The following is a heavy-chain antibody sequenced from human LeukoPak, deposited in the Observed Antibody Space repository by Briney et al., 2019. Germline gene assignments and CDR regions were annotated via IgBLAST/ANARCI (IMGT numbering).Heavy chain of an antibody. Sequence: SETLSLTCTVSGGSISSSSYYWGWIRQPPGKGLEWIGSIYYSGSTYYNPSLKSRLTISVDTSRTRYSLNLSSVTAADTAVYYCARDLYSSRTNDAFVIWGQGTMVTVSS. CDR1: GGSISSSSYY. V-gene: IGHV4-39*07. J-gene: IGHJ3*02. D-gene: IGHD6-13*01. CDR2: IYYSGST. CDR3: ARDLYSSRTNDAFVI.